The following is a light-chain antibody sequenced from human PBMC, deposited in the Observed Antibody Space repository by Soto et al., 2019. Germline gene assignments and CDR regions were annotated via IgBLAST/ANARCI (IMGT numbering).Light chain of an antibody. CDR1: QSVSSGF. CDR3: HHYGASPET. CDR2: GAS. V-gene: IGKV3-20*01. J-gene: IGKJ1*01. Sequence: IVLTQSPGTLSLSPGEGATLSCRASQSVSSGFVAWYQQKPGQAPRLLIYGASTRATGIADRFSGSGSGTDFTLTIKGLEPEDFAVYYCHHYGASPETFGQGTKVEIK.